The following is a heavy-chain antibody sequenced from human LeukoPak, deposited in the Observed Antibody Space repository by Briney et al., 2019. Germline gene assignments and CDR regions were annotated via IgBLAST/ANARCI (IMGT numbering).Heavy chain of an antibody. CDR2: INHSGST. CDR1: GDSISSYY. J-gene: IGHJ4*02. Sequence: SETLSLTCTVSGDSISSYYWSWIRQPPGKGLEWIGEINHSGSTNYNPSLKSRVTISVDTSKNQFSLKLSSVTAADTAVYYCARGRGDPYDFWSGGDPVWGQGTLVTVSS. V-gene: IGHV4-34*01. D-gene: IGHD3-3*01. CDR3: ARGRGDPYDFWSGGDPV.